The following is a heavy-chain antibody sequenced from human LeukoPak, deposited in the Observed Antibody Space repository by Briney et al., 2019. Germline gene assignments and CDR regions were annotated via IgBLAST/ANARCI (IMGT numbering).Heavy chain of an antibody. Sequence: PGGSLSLSCAASGFTVSSDFMTWVRQAPGKGLEWVSVIYSAGNTFYADSVRGRFTISRDNSKNTLYLQMNSLRAEDTAVYYCARERGDGMDVWGQGTTVTVSS. V-gene: IGHV3-53*01. J-gene: IGHJ6*02. CDR2: IYSAGNT. CDR1: GFTVSSDF. D-gene: IGHD3-10*01. CDR3: ARERGDGMDV.